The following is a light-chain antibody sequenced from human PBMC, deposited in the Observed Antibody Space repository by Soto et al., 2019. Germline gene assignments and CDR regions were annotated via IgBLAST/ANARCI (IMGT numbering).Light chain of an antibody. CDR1: QDISTW. Sequence: DIPMTQSPSSLSASGGDRVTITCRASQDISTWLAWYQQRPGKAPELLIYAASSLQAGVPSRFSGSGSGTDFTLTISSLQPEDIATYYCQQTDSFPRTFGQGTKVEIK. J-gene: IGKJ1*01. V-gene: IGKV1-12*01. CDR2: AAS. CDR3: QQTDSFPRT.